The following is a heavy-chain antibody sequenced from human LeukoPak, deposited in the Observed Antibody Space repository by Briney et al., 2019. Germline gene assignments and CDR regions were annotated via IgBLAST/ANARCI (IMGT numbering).Heavy chain of an antibody. CDR3: ARGLGYCSGGSCYVSWFDP. D-gene: IGHD2-15*01. Sequence: SETLSLTCTVSGGSISSGGYYWSWIRQHPGKGLEWIGYIYYSGSTYYNPSLKSRVTISVDTSKNQFSLKLSSVAAADTAVYYCARGLGYCSGGSCYVSWFDPWGQGTLVTVSS. CDR1: GGSISSGGYY. J-gene: IGHJ5*02. V-gene: IGHV4-31*03. CDR2: IYYSGST.